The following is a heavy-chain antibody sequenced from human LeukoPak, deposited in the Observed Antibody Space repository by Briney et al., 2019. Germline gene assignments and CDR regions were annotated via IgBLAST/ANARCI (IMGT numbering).Heavy chain of an antibody. CDR3: ARIARSYKDAFDI. CDR1: GFTFSSYA. CDR2: ISGSGGGT. D-gene: IGHD1-26*01. V-gene: IGHV3-23*01. Sequence: GGSLRLSCAASGFTFSSYAMSWVRQAPGKGLEWVSAISGSGGGTYYADSVKGRFTISRDNSKNTLYLQMNSLRAEDTAVYYCARIARSYKDAFDIWGQGTMVTVSS. J-gene: IGHJ3*02.